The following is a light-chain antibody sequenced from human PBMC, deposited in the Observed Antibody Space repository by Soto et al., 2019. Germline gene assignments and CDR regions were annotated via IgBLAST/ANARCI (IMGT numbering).Light chain of an antibody. J-gene: IGLJ2*01. V-gene: IGLV2-14*03. CDR3: SSYTSISTLGGV. Sequence: QSVLTQPASVSGSPGQSITISCTGSSSDVGGFDYVSWYQQHPGKAPKLMIYDVSNRPSGVSNRFSGSKSGNTASLTISGVQAEDEADYYCSSYTSISTLGGVFGGGTKVTVL. CDR2: DVS. CDR1: SSDVGGFDY.